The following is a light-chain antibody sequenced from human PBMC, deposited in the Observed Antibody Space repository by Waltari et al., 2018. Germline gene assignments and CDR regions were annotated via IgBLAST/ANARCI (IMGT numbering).Light chain of an antibody. CDR2: GAS. CDR3: QQYGSSPT. V-gene: IGKV3-20*01. CDR1: QSVSSSH. Sequence: EIVLTQSPGTLSLSPGERATLSCRASQSVSSSHLAWYQQKPGQAPRLLISGASSRATGIPDRLSGSGSGTDCTLTISRLEPEDFAVYYCQQYGSSPTFGQGTRLEIK. J-gene: IGKJ5*01.